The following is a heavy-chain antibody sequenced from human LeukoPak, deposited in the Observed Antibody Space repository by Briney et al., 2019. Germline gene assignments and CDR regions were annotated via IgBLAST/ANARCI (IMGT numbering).Heavy chain of an antibody. D-gene: IGHD5-24*01. CDR2: ISYDGSNK. CDR3: AKDDGWVQYAN. Sequence: PGGSLRLSCAASGFTFSSYGMHWVRQAPGKGLEWVAVISYDGSNKNYADSVKGRFTISRDNSKNTLYLQMNSLRAVDTAVYYCAKDDGWVQYANWGQGTLVTVSS. J-gene: IGHJ4*02. V-gene: IGHV3-30*12. CDR1: GFTFSSYG.